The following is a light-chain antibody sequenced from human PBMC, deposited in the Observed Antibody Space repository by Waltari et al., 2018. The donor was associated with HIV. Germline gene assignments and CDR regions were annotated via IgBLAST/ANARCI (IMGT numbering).Light chain of an antibody. CDR2: DVS. V-gene: IGLV2-14*01. J-gene: IGLJ1*01. CDR1: TSDVGGHNS. CDR3: KSSTSRSTPCV. Sequence: QSALTQPASVSGSPGQSITISCPGSTSDVGGHNSVCWYQQHPGKAPKLIIYDVSIRPSGVSNRFSGSKSGNTASLTISGLQAEDEADYYCKSSTSRSTPCVFGSGTKVTVL.